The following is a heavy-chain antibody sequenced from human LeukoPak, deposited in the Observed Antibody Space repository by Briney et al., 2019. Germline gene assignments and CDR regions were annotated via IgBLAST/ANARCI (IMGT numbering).Heavy chain of an antibody. J-gene: IGHJ6*03. CDR2: INQDGSRT. CDR1: GFTFSSYW. V-gene: IGHV3-74*01. CDR3: ARGADFFYMDV. Sequence: SGGSLRLSCAASGFTFSSYWMSWVRQPPGKGLVWVSRINQDGSRTTYADSVKGRFTISRDNAKNTLYLQMNSLRAEDTAVYYCARGADFFYMDVWGKGTTVTISS.